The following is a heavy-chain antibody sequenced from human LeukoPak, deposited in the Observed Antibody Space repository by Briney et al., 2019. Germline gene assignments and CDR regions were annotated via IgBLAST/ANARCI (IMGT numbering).Heavy chain of an antibody. D-gene: IGHD3-10*01. CDR1: GGSISSSSYY. Sequence: KPSETLSLNCTVSGGSISSSSYYWGWIRQPPGKGLEWIASIYNSGSIYYNPSLKSRFTISVDTSKNQFSLKVTSVTAADTAEYYCARKKKYYGSGSYTPDYFDYWGQGTLVTVSS. CDR2: IYNSGSI. CDR3: ARKKKYYGSGSYTPDYFDY. J-gene: IGHJ4*02. V-gene: IGHV4-39*01.